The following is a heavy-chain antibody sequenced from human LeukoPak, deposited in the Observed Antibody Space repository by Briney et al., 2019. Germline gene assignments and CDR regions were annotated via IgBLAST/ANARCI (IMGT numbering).Heavy chain of an antibody. D-gene: IGHD3-10*01. CDR2: IYTSGST. J-gene: IGHJ5*02. CDR3: VRYYYGSGSYGWFDP. Sequence: PSETLSLTCTVSGGSISSYYWSWIRQPAGKRLEWIGRIYTSGSTNYNPSLKSRVTMSVDTSKNQFSLKLSSVTAADTAVYYCVRYYYGSGSYGWFDPWGQGTLVTVSS. V-gene: IGHV4-4*07. CDR1: GGSISSYY.